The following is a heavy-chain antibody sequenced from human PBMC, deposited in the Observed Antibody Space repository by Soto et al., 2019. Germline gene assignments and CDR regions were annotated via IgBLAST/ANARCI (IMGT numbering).Heavy chain of an antibody. V-gene: IGHV4-31*03. Sequence: QVQLQESGPGLVKPSQTLSLTCTVSGGSISTGGYYWTWIRQHPGKGLEWIGYIYYSGSTYYNPSLKSRVTITVDTSKNQFSLKLSSVTAADTAVYYCARGLSVTLFDNWGQGTLVTVSS. D-gene: IGHD4-17*01. CDR1: GGSISTGGYY. CDR3: ARGLSVTLFDN. J-gene: IGHJ4*02. CDR2: IYYSGST.